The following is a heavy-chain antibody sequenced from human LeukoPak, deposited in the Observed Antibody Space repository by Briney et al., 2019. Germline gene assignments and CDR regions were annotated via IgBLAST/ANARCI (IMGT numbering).Heavy chain of an antibody. CDR1: GGSISSYY. CDR2: IYYSGST. D-gene: IGHD2-15*01. Sequence: PSETLSLTCTVSGGSISSYYWSWIRQPPGKGLEWIGYIYYSGSTNYNPSLKSRVTISVDTSKNQFSLKLSSVTAADTAVYYCARGTVVAATYYFDYWGQGTLVTVSS. J-gene: IGHJ4*02. V-gene: IGHV4-59*01. CDR3: ARGTVVAATYYFDY.